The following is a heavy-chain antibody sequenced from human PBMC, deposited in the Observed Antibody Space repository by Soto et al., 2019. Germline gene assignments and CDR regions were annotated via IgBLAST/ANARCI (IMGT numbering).Heavy chain of an antibody. Sequence: QVQLQESGPGLMKPSQTLSLTCPVSGGSISSGDYYWSWIRHPPGKALEWIGYIYYSGSTYYNPSLKSRVTISVDTSKNQFSLKLSSVTAADTAVYYCARDKGYSHTYYYGMDVWGQGTTVTVSS. CDR3: ARDKGYSHTYYYGMDV. D-gene: IGHD2-15*01. J-gene: IGHJ6*02. CDR1: GGSISSGDYY. V-gene: IGHV4-30-4*01. CDR2: IYYSGST.